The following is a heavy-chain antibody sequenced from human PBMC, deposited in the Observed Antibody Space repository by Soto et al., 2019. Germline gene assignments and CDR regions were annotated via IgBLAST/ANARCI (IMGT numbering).Heavy chain of an antibody. Sequence: SETLCLTCTVSGDSINGYYGTWIRQPAGKGLEWIGRIYTSGTTSYSPSLKSRVTMSLDTSKNHFSLRLTSVTAADTAVYYCARDTVGISSPGVYWGRGTLVTVSS. V-gene: IGHV4-4*07. D-gene: IGHD4-17*01. J-gene: IGHJ4*02. CDR3: ARDTVGISSPGVY. CDR1: GDSINGYY. CDR2: IYTSGTT.